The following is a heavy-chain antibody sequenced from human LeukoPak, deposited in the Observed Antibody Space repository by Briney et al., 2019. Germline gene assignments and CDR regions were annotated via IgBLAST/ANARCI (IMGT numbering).Heavy chain of an antibody. V-gene: IGHV3-53*01. Sequence: GGSLRLSCAASGFIVSSVYMSWVRQSPGKGLECVSIIYSTGDTYYADSVKGRSTISRDVSKNTVYLQMNSLRAEDTAVYYCARGGRSSELVWGQGTRVTVSS. D-gene: IGHD6-6*01. CDR3: ARGGRSSELV. J-gene: IGHJ4*02. CDR1: GFIVSSVY. CDR2: IYSTGDT.